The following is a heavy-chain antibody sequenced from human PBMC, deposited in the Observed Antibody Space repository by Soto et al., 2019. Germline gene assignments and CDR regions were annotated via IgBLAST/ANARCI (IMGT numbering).Heavy chain of an antibody. Sequence: TLTLSLARSGFKFISVGIDWVHKAPGKGLGWVALIWYDGTNKYYADSVKGRFTTSRDNSKNTLYLQMDSLRAEDTAMYYCARVDSSSTPAHGFDFCAQGALVSVSS. CDR3: ARVDSSSTPAHGFDF. J-gene: IGHJ4*02. D-gene: IGHD6-6*01. V-gene: IGHV3-33*01. CDR2: IWYDGTNK. CDR1: GFKFISVG.